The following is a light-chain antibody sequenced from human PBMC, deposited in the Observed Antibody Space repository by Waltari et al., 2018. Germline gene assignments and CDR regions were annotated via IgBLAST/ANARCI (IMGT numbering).Light chain of an antibody. J-gene: IGKJ1*01. CDR1: QSISSTY. V-gene: IGKV3-20*01. Sequence: EIVLTQSPATLSLSPGERANLSCRTSQSISSTYLAWFQQKPGQAPRLLIYGASSRATGIPDRCSGSGSGADFTLTISRLEPEDFAVYYCLQYDSSPRTFGQGTKVEIK. CDR3: LQYDSSPRT. CDR2: GAS.